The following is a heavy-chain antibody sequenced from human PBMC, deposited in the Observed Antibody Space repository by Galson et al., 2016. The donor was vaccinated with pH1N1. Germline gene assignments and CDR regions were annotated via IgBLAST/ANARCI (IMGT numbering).Heavy chain of an antibody. CDR1: GFTFSSYG. CDR2: IWYDGSNK. D-gene: IGHD2/OR15-2a*01. V-gene: IGHV3-33*01. Sequence: SLRLSCAASGFTFSSYGMHWVRQAPGKGLEWVAVIWYDGSNKYYADPVKGRFTISRDNSKNTLYLQMNSLRAEDTAVYYCARETLKASADAFDIWGQGTRVTVSS. J-gene: IGHJ3*02. CDR3: ARETLKASADAFDI.